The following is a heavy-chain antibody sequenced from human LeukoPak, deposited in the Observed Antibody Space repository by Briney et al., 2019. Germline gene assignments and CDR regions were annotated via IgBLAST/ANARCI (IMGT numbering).Heavy chain of an antibody. CDR2: IYYSGST. Sequence: SETLSLTCTVSGGSISSYYWSWIRQPPGKGLEWIGYIYYSGSTNYNPSLKSRVTISVDTSKNQFSLKLSSVTAADTAVYYCARERYGYSYGGTFDPWGQGTLVTVSS. J-gene: IGHJ5*02. V-gene: IGHV4-59*01. D-gene: IGHD5-18*01. CDR3: ARERYGYSYGGTFDP. CDR1: GGSISSYY.